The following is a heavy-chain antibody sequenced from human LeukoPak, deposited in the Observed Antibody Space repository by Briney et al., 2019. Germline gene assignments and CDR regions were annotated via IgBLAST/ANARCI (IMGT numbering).Heavy chain of an antibody. V-gene: IGHV4-34*01. CDR3: ARGHYSSGWYSVYWFDP. J-gene: IGHJ5*02. CDR1: GGSFSGYY. D-gene: IGHD6-19*01. Sequence: SETLSLTCAVYGGSFSGYYWSWIRQPPGKGREWIGEINHSGSTNYNPSLKSRVTISVDTSKNQFSLKLSPVTAADTAVYYCARGHYSSGWYSVYWFDPWGQGTLVTVSS. CDR2: INHSGST.